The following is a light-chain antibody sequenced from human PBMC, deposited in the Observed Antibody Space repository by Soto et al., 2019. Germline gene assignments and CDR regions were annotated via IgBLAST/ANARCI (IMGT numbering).Light chain of an antibody. V-gene: IGKV1-5*03. CDR3: LQYYDYRT. J-gene: IGKJ1*01. CDR2: KAS. CDR1: QSINSL. Sequence: DIQMTQSPSTLSASVGDRVTITCRASQSINSLLAWFQQKPGKAPEILIYKASSLESGVPSRFSGSGSGTEFTLTISXXXPDDFATYYCLQYYDYRTFGQGTKVEI.